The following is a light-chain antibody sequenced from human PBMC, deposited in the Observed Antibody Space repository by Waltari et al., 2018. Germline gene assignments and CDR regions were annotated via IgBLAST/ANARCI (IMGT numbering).Light chain of an antibody. CDR1: LSVGRA. V-gene: IGKV3-20*01. CDR3: QHYVRLPVT. J-gene: IGKJ1*01. Sequence: VLTQSPGTLSLSPGVRATLSCRASLSVGRALAWYQQKPGQAPRLLIYDASIRATGVPDRFSGSGSGTDFSLTISRLESGDVAVYYCQHYVRLPVTFGQGTKVE. CDR2: DAS.